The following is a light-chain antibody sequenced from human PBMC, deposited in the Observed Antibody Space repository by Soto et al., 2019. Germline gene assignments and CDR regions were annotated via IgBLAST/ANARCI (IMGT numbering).Light chain of an antibody. J-gene: IGKJ2*01. CDR2: GTS. CDR1: QSVGRN. Sequence: EIVMTQSPVSLSVSAGESVALSCRASQSVGRNFAWYQQRPGQAPRVLIYGTSTLPTGVPSRFSGSGSGTDFTLTISSLQSEDFAVYYCQQCFKWPYTFGQGTRLEIK. V-gene: IGKV3-15*01. CDR3: QQCFKWPYT.